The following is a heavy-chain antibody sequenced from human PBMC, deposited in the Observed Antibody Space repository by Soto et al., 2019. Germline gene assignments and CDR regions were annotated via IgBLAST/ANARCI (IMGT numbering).Heavy chain of an antibody. CDR1: GCSISSYY. Sequence: XETLSLTCTVSGCSISSYYWSWIRQPPGKGLEWIGYIYYSGSTNYNPSLKSRVTISVDTSKNQFSLKLSSVTAADTAVYYCARASFFGVVVVWGQGTTVTVSS. J-gene: IGHJ6*02. CDR2: IYYSGST. D-gene: IGHD3-3*01. CDR3: ARASFFGVVVV. V-gene: IGHV4-59*01.